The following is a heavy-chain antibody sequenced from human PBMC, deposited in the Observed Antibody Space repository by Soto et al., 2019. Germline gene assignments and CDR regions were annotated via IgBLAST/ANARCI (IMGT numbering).Heavy chain of an antibody. CDR1: GGSISSGGYY. CDR3: ARDMFSSSSKDNWFDP. D-gene: IGHD6-6*01. Sequence: SETLSLTCTVSGGSISSGGYYWSWIRQHPGKGLEWIGYIYYSGSTYYNPSLKSRVTISVDTSKNQFSLKLSSVTAADTAVYYCARDMFSSSSKDNWFDPWGQGTLVTVSS. J-gene: IGHJ5*02. V-gene: IGHV4-31*03. CDR2: IYYSGST.